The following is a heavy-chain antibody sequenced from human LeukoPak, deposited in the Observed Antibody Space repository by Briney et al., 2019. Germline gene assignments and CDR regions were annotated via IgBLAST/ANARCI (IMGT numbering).Heavy chain of an antibody. J-gene: IGHJ4*02. Sequence: KPSETLSLTCTVSGGSITSSNYFWGWIRQSPGKGLEWIGSIYYSGSTYYNPSLKSRVTISVETSKIQFSLELSSVTAADSAVYYCARDSCSSTSCRRKFDNWGQGTLVTVSS. D-gene: IGHD2-2*01. CDR3: ARDSCSSTSCRRKFDN. CDR2: IYYSGST. V-gene: IGHV4-39*07. CDR1: GGSITSSNYF.